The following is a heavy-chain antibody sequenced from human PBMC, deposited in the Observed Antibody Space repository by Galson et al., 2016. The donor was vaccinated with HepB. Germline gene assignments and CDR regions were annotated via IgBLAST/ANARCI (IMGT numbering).Heavy chain of an antibody. V-gene: IGHV2-5*02. Sequence: PALVKPTQTLTLTCTFSGFSLTTSGVGVGWIRQPPGKALEWLALIYWDDDKRFSPSLTSRLSISKDSSKNPVDLVVTNVDPADTGRYYCFLFQSVLVNHKTDAFDVWGQGTMVTISS. CDR1: GFSLTTSGVG. CDR2: IYWDDDK. D-gene: IGHD5/OR15-5a*01. J-gene: IGHJ3*01. CDR3: FLFQSVLVNHKTDAFDV.